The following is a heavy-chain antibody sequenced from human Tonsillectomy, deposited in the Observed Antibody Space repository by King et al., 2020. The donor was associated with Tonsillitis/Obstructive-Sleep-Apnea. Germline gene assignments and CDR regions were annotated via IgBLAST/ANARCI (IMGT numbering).Heavy chain of an antibody. D-gene: IGHD6-13*01. CDR1: GFTFSSNG. Sequence: QLVQSGGGVVQPGRSLRLSCAASGFTFSSNGMHWVRQAPGKGLEWVAVISYDGSNKYYADSVKGRFTISRDNSKNTLYLQMNSLRTEDTAVYYFAKDRSSSWSLDYWGQGTLVTVSS. V-gene: IGHV3-30*18. CDR3: AKDRSSSWSLDY. CDR2: ISYDGSNK. J-gene: IGHJ4*02.